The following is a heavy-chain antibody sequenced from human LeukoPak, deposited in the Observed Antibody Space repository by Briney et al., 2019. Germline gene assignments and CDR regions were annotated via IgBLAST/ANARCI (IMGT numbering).Heavy chain of an antibody. D-gene: IGHD2-2*01. V-gene: IGHV3-30*02. Sequence: PGGSLRLSCAASGFTFSTYGMHWVRQAPGKGLEWVAFIRYDGSNKYYADSVKGRFTISRDNSKSTLYLQMNSLRAEDAAVYYCVRYHCSSTSCYSEVSFDYWGQGTLVTVSS. CDR2: IRYDGSNK. CDR3: VRYHCSSTSCYSEVSFDY. CDR1: GFTFSTYG. J-gene: IGHJ4*02.